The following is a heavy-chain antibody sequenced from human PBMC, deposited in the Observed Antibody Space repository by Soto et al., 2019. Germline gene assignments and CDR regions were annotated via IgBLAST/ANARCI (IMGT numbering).Heavy chain of an antibody. Sequence: QVQLQKSGPGLVKPSQTVSLTCAVSGASMSSGGHSWSWIRQSPGRGLEWIGYIYYTGATYYNPSPKGRVTLSIDRANNPVSPHLNSGTAPGTGVHLCARTPPGPSPRWDVWGQGTTVTVSS. D-gene: IGHD3-10*01. CDR2: IYYTGAT. V-gene: IGHV4-30-2*06. CDR1: GASMSSGGHS. J-gene: IGHJ6*02. CDR3: ARTPPGPSPRWDV.